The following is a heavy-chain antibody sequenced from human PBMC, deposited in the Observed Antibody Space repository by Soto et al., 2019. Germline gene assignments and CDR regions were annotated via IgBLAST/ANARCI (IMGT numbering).Heavy chain of an antibody. V-gene: IGHV4-4*02. CDR1: GDSISSINW. Sequence: PSETLSLTCDVSGDSISSINWWIWVRQPPGKGLQWIGEVYHTGTTNYNPSLKSRVTISVDKSQNHFSLNVTSVTAADTAVYYCARSSGFFAIYFLDTWGQGALVTVSS. D-gene: IGHD2-2*02. J-gene: IGHJ5*01. CDR3: ARSSGFFAIYFLDT. CDR2: VYHTGTT.